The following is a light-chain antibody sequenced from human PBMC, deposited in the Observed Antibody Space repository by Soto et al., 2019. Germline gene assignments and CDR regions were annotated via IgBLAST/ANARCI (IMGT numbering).Light chain of an antibody. CDR2: GAA. J-gene: IGKJ2*01. V-gene: IGKV3-15*01. CDR1: QSVSNN. Sequence: EIVMTQSPATLSVSPGERATLSCRASQSVSNNLAWYQQKPGQAPRLLIYGAATRATGIPARFSGSGSGTDFTLTISSLQSEDFALYYCQQYNYSPYTFGQGTKLEI. CDR3: QQYNYSPYT.